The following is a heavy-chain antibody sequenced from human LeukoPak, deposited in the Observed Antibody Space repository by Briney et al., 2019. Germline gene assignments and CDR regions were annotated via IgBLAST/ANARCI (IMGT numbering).Heavy chain of an antibody. CDR2: ISSGSSAI. D-gene: IGHD3-10*02. Sequence: KPGGSLRLSCEASGFTFTTYSMTWVRQAPGKGLEWVSIISSGSSAIFSADALKGRFTISRDDAKNSLYLQMNSLRAEDTAVYYCAELGITMIGGVWGKGTTVTISS. CDR1: GFTFTTYS. V-gene: IGHV3-21*01. CDR3: AELGITMIGGV. J-gene: IGHJ6*04.